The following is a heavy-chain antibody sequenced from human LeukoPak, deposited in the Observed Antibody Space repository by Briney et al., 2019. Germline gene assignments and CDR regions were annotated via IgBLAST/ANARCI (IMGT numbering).Heavy chain of an antibody. CDR1: GGSISSGDYY. D-gene: IGHD5-12*01. Sequence: SQTLSLTCTVSGGSISSGDYYWSWIRQPPGKGLEWIGYIYYSGSTYYNPSLKSRVTISVDTSKNQFSLKLSSVTAADTAVYYCAREEYSGYDARYYYYYGMDVWGQGTTVTVSS. V-gene: IGHV4-30-4*01. CDR2: IYYSGST. CDR3: AREEYSGYDARYYYYYGMDV. J-gene: IGHJ6*02.